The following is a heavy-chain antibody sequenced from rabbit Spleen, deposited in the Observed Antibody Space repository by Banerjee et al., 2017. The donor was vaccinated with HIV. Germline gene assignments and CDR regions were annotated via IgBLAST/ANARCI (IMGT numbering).Heavy chain of an antibody. CDR1: GFSFSNKAV. V-gene: IGHV1S45*01. CDR2: INAVTGKP. D-gene: IGHD4-1*01. Sequence: QEQLVESGGGLVQPEGSLKLSCTASGFSFSNKAVMCWVRQAPGKGLEWIACINAVTGKPVYASWAKGRSTFSKTSSTTVTLQVTSLTAADTATYFCVRGSGWGFGYFKLWGPGTLVTVS. J-gene: IGHJ4*01. CDR3: VRGSGWGFGYFKL.